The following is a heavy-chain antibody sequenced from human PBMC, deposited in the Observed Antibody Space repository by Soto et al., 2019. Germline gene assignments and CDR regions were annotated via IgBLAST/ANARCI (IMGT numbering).Heavy chain of an antibody. V-gene: IGHV3-23*01. CDR1: GFTFSSYA. CDR3: AKDGGVFLEWFEGIWFDY. CDR2: ISGSGGST. Sequence: GESLKISCAASGFTFSSYAMSWVRQAPGKGLEWVSAISGSGGSTYYADSVKGRFTISRDNSKNTLYLQMNSLRAEDTAVYYCAKDGGVFLEWFEGIWFDYWGQGTLVTVSS. D-gene: IGHD3-3*01. J-gene: IGHJ4*02.